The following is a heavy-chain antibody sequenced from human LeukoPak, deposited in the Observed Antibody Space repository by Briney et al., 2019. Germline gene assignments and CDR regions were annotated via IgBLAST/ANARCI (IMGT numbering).Heavy chain of an antibody. J-gene: IGHJ4*02. CDR2: TYYRSTWYN. D-gene: IGHD3-22*01. Sequence: SQTLSLTCAISGDSVSSNSVTWHWIRQSPSRGLEWLGRTYYRSTWYNDYAVSVRGRITVNPDTSKNQFSLHLNSVTPEDTAVYYCARVYETNGYLYWGQGSLVTVSS. CDR3: ARVYETNGYLY. CDR1: GDSVSSNSVT. V-gene: IGHV6-1*01.